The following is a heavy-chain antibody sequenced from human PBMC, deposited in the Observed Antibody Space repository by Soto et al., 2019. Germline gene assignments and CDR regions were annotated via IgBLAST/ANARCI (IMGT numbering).Heavy chain of an antibody. V-gene: IGHV3-48*02. J-gene: IGHJ5*02. CDR3: ARTLGHSSGWYELNWFDP. Sequence: EVQLVESGGGLVQPGGSLRLSCAASGFTFGSYSMNWVRQAPGKGLEWVSYISSSSSTIYYADSVKGRFTISRDNAKNSLYLQMNSLRDEDTAVYYCARTLGHSSGWYELNWFDPWGQGTLVTVSS. D-gene: IGHD6-19*01. CDR2: ISSSSSTI. CDR1: GFTFGSYS.